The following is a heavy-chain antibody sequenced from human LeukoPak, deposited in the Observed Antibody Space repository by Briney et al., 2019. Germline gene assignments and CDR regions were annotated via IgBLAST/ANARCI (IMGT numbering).Heavy chain of an antibody. CDR1: GFTFSSYW. D-gene: IGHD4-17*01. V-gene: IGHV3-74*01. J-gene: IGHJ2*01. CDR3: ARDKEDYGDYGGLYWYFDL. CDR2: INSDGSST. Sequence: GGSLRLSCAASGFTFSSYWMHWVRQAPGKGLAWVSRINSDGSSTSYADSVKGRFTISRDNAKNTLYLQMNSLRAEDTAVYYCARDKEDYGDYGGLYWYFDLWSRGTLVTVSS.